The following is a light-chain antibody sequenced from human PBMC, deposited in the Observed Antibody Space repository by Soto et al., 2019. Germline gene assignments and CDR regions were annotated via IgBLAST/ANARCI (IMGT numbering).Light chain of an antibody. Sequence: EIVMTQSPATLSVSPGERAPLSCRASQSVNIYLAWYQQKPGQAPRLLIFGASTRATGVPTRFSGSRSGAEFTLTINSLQSEDFAVYYCQPYNNWPLTFGGGTKV. J-gene: IGKJ4*01. V-gene: IGKV3-15*01. CDR1: QSVNIY. CDR3: QPYNNWPLT. CDR2: GAS.